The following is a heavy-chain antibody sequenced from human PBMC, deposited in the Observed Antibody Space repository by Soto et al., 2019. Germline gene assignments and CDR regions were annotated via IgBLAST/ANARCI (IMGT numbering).Heavy chain of an antibody. V-gene: IGHV4-59*01. CDR1: GGSISSYY. CDR2: IYYSGST. J-gene: IGHJ4*02. CDR3: AGSGRGGDCYSVDY. Sequence: SETLSLTCTVSGGSISSYYWSWIRQPPGKGLEWIGYIYYSGSTNYNPSLKSRVTISVDTSKNQFSLKLSSVTAADTAVYYCAGSGRGGDCYSVDYWGQGTLVAVSS. D-gene: IGHD2-21*02.